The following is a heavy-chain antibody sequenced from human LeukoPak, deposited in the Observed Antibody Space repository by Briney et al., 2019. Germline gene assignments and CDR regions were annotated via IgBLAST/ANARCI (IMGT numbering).Heavy chain of an antibody. Sequence: GGSLGLSCAASGFTFSSYAMHWVRQAPGKGLEWVSYISSTSSTIYYADSMKGRFTISRDNAKNSLYLQMNSLRAEDTAVYYCARDSSSWFQGADYWGQGTLVTVSS. CDR2: ISSTSSTI. CDR1: GFTFSSYA. V-gene: IGHV3-48*01. CDR3: ARDSSSWFQGADY. J-gene: IGHJ4*02. D-gene: IGHD6-13*01.